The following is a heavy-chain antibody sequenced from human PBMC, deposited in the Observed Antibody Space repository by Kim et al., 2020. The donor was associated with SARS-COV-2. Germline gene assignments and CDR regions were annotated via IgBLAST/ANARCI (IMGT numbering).Heavy chain of an antibody. CDR2: ISSSGSTI. Sequence: GGSLRLSCAASGFTFSSYEMNWVRQAPGKGLEWVSYISSSGSTIYYADSVKGRFTISRDNAKNSLYLQMNSLRAEDTAVYYCARGITIFGVALGYMDVWGKGTTVTVSS. CDR1: GFTFSSYE. J-gene: IGHJ6*03. D-gene: IGHD3-3*01. V-gene: IGHV3-48*03. CDR3: ARGITIFGVALGYMDV.